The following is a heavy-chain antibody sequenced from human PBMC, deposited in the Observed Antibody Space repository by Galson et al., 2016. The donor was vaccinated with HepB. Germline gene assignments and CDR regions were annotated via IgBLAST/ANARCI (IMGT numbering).Heavy chain of an antibody. CDR2: ISSSSSTI. J-gene: IGHJ4*02. CDR3: AREGLINLHYYGDYIGVGDY. Sequence: SLRLSCAASGFTFSGYGMNWVRQAPGRGLEWVSYISSSSSTIFHADSVRGRFSISRDNAKNSLYLQMNSLRDEDTAVYYCAREGLINLHYYGDYIGVGDYWGQGTLVTVSS. V-gene: IGHV3-48*02. CDR1: GFTFSGYG. D-gene: IGHD4-17*01.